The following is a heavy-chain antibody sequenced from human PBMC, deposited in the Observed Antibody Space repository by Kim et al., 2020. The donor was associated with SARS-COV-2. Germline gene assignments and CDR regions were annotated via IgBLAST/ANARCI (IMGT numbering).Heavy chain of an antibody. J-gene: IGHJ6*02. V-gene: IGHV3-48*03. Sequence: GGSLRLSCAASGFTFSSYEMNWVRQAPGKGLEWVSYISSSGSTIYYADSVKGRFTISRDNAKNSLYLQMNSLRAEDTAVYYCARDGKTTVTTVYYYYYGMDVWGQGTTVTGSS. CDR1: GFTFSSYE. D-gene: IGHD4-17*01. CDR2: ISSSGSTI. CDR3: ARDGKTTVTTVYYYYYGMDV.